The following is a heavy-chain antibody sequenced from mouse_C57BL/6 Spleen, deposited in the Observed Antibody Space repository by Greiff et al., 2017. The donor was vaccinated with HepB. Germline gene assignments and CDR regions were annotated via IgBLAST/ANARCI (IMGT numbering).Heavy chain of an antibody. Sequence: QVQLKQPGAELVMPGASVKLSCKASGYTFTSYWMHWVKQRPGQGLEWIGEIDPSDSYTNYNQKFKGKSTLTVDKSSSTAYMQLSSLTSEDSAVYYCARRESYYDYDYFDYWGQGTTLTVSS. CDR1: GYTFTSYW. V-gene: IGHV1-69*01. D-gene: IGHD2-4*01. J-gene: IGHJ2*01. CDR3: ARRESYYDYDYFDY. CDR2: IDPSDSYT.